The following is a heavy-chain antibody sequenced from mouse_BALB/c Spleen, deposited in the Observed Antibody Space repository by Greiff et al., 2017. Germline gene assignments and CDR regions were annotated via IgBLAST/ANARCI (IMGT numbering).Heavy chain of an antibody. V-gene: IGHV1S29*02. CDR1: GYTFTDYN. Sequence: VQLQQSGPELVKPGASVKISCKASGYTFTDYNMHWVKQSHGKSLEWIGYIYPYNGGTGYNQKFKSKATLTVDNSSSTAYMELRSLTSEDSAVYYCARESFYYYEGFAYWGQGTLVTVSA. D-gene: IGHD1-1*01. J-gene: IGHJ3*01. CDR2: IYPYNGGT. CDR3: ARESFYYYEGFAY.